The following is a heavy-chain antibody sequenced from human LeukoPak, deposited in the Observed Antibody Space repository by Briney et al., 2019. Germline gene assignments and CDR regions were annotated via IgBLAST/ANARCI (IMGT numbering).Heavy chain of an antibody. CDR1: GGSISTSSYY. D-gene: IGHD3-22*01. J-gene: IGHJ4*02. CDR2: VYYSGST. CDR3: ASQPRSTYYYDSSGYYSFFFDF. V-gene: IGHV4-39*01. Sequence: SSETLSLTCTVSGGSISTSSYYWGWLRQPPGKGLEWIGGVYYSGSTHSNPSLRSRVTISVDTSKNQFSLKLNSVTAADTAVYYCASQPRSTYYYDSSGYYSFFFDFWGQGTLVTVSS.